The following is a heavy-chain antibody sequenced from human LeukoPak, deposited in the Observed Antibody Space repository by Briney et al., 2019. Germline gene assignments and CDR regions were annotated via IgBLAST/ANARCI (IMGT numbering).Heavy chain of an antibody. Sequence: PGGSLRLSCAPSGLTFISYTINAVRQTPRKRLERVSSISSRSSYIYHAASVKGRYTISRDNAQNSLYPQMYSLRAEDTAVYYCARDGESGIQYTQGYFDYWGQGTLVTVSS. CDR3: ARDGESGIQYTQGYFDY. CDR2: ISSRSSYI. J-gene: IGHJ4*02. CDR1: GLTFISYT. V-gene: IGHV3-21*01. D-gene: IGHD1-1*01.